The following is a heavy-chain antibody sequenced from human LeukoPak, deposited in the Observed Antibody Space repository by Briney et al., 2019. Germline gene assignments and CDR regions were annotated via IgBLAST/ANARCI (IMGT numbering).Heavy chain of an antibody. V-gene: IGHV3-30*03. CDR3: ASLYSSSGNWFDP. CDR1: GFTFSSYG. CDR2: ISYDGSNK. D-gene: IGHD6-13*01. Sequence: GRSLRLSCAASGFTFSSYGMHWVRQAPGKGLEWVAVISYDGSNKYYADSVKGRFTISRDNSKNTLYLQMKSLRAEDTAVYYCASLYSSSGNWFDPWGQGTLVTVSS. J-gene: IGHJ5*02.